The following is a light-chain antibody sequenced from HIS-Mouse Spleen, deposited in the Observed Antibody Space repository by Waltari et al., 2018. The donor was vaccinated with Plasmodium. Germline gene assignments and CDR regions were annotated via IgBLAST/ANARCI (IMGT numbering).Light chain of an antibody. CDR3: MIWPSNASGV. V-gene: IGLV5-37*01. Sequence: QPVLTQPPSSSASPGESARLTCTLPSDINVGSYNIYWYQQKPGSPPRYLLYFYSDADKGQGSEVPSRLSGSKDASASTGILIIAGLRSEDEADYYCMIWPSNASGVFGGGTKLTVL. J-gene: IGLJ3*02. CDR1: SDINVGSYN. CDR2: FYSDADK.